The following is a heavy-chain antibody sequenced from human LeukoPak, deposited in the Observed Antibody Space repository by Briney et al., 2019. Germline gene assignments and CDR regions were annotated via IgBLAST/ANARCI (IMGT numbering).Heavy chain of an antibody. CDR2: ISSSGSTI. CDR1: GFTFSSYE. J-gene: IGHJ4*02. V-gene: IGHV3-48*03. CDR3: ARAPYYYDSSGYYFPY. Sequence: SGGPLRLSCAASGFTFSSYEMNWVRQAPGKGLEWVSYISSSGSTIYYADSVKGRFTISRDNAKNSLYLQMNSLRAEDTAVYYCARAPYYYDSSGYYFPYWGQGTLVTVSS. D-gene: IGHD3-22*01.